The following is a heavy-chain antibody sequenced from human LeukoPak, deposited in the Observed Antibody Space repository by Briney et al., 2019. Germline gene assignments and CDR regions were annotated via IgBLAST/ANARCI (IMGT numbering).Heavy chain of an antibody. CDR1: GFTFSSAW. D-gene: IGHD2-2*01. Sequence: PGGSLRLSCAGSGFTFSSAWMSWVRQTPGKGLEWVGRIKSKSDGGTTDYAALVKGRFTISRDDSKNTGYLQMNSLETEDTAVYYCSTYAASGVWGQGTLVTVSS. CDR2: IKSKSDGGTT. CDR3: STYAASGV. J-gene: IGHJ4*02. V-gene: IGHV3-15*01.